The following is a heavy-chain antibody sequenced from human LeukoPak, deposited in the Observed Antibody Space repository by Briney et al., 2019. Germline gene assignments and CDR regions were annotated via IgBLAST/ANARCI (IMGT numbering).Heavy chain of an antibody. CDR2: ISDSGGTT. D-gene: IGHD3-10*01. CDR3: AKGSAGEVRGVTSLFYYGMDV. CDR1: GFAFASYA. Sequence: PGRSLRLSCATSGFAFASYAMNWVRQGPGRGLEWASGISDSGGTTYYADSVKGRFTISRDNSKNTLYLQVNSLRVEDTAVYLCAKGSAGEVRGVTSLFYYGMDVWGQGTTVTVSS. J-gene: IGHJ6*02. V-gene: IGHV3-23*01.